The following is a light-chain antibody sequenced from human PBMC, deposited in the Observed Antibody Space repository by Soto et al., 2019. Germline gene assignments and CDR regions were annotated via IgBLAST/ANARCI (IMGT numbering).Light chain of an antibody. CDR2: DAS. CDR3: QQYYTYST. J-gene: IGKJ2*01. Sequence: PSTLSVSKRDRVTITCRASQSISNRLAWYHQKPGKTPNLLIYDASNLGSGVPSRFSGSGSGTEFTLTISSLQPDDFATYYCQQYYTYSTFGQR. CDR1: QSISNR. V-gene: IGKV1-5*01.